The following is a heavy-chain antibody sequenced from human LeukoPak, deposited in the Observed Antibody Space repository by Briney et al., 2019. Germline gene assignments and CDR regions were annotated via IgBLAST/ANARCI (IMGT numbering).Heavy chain of an antibody. D-gene: IGHD3-10*01. V-gene: IGHV1-18*01. CDR3: GRPFGNYYGSGTPPLYFDY. Sequence: ASVKVSCKASGYTFTNYGISWLRQAPGQGPEWMGWISAYNGNIRYAQNLQGRVTMTTDTSASTAYMELRSLRSDDTAVYYCGRPFGNYYGSGTPPLYFDYWGQGTLVTVSS. J-gene: IGHJ4*02. CDR1: GYTFTNYG. CDR2: ISAYNGNI.